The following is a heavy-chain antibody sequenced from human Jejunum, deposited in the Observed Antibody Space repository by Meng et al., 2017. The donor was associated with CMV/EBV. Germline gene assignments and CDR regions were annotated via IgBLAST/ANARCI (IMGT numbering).Heavy chain of an antibody. CDR1: SGSLSGYY. CDR2: VSYSEYT. Sequence: VSSGSLSGYYWRGRRQPTERGLEWIGYVSYSEYTSDNPALKSRVTISGDTSKNQFFLQLTSVTAADTAVYYCAREYSSSDYWGRGKLVTVSS. V-gene: IGHV4-59*01. D-gene: IGHD5-18*01. J-gene: IGHJ4*02. CDR3: AREYSSSDY.